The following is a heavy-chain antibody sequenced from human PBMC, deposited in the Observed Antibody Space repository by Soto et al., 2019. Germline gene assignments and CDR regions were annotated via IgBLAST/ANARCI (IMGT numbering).Heavy chain of an antibody. CDR1: GGSISETYW. J-gene: IGHJ4*02. CDR3: AKHIAVAGTRGFDY. D-gene: IGHD6-19*01. CDR2: ISHRGTP. Sequence: QVQLHESGPGLVEPSETLSLTCAVSGGSISETYWWRWVRQPPGKGLEWIGEISHRGTPHYNPSLKSRGTMSTDKSRNQLSLTLMSVTAADSASSYCAKHIAVAGTRGFDYWGQETLGTFSS. V-gene: IGHV4-4*02.